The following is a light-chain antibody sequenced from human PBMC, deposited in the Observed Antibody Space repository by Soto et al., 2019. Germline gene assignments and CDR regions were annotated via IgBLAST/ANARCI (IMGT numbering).Light chain of an antibody. V-gene: IGKV3-15*01. CDR2: GAS. CDR3: QQYNNWPPLT. J-gene: IGKJ4*01. CDR1: QSAGTN. Sequence: EKVMTQSPVTLSVSPGGGATLSCRASQSAGTNLAWYQQQPGQPPRLLIYGASIRATGVPGRFSGSGSGTEFTLTISSLQSEDFAVYYRQQYNNWPPLTFGGGTKVEIE.